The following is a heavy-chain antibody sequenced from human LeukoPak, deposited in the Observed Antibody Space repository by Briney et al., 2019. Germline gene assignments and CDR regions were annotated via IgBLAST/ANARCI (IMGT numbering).Heavy chain of an antibody. D-gene: IGHD5-12*01. Sequence: SETLSLTCTVSGGSVSSNTYYWGWIRQPPGKGLEWIGTIYYSVNTYYNPSLKSRVTISVDTSKNQFSLKLSSVTAADTAVYYCARDLPWGWLPYYYMDVWGKGTTVTISS. CDR1: GGSVSSNTYY. CDR3: ARDLPWGWLPYYYMDV. J-gene: IGHJ6*03. CDR2: IYYSVNT. V-gene: IGHV4-39*07.